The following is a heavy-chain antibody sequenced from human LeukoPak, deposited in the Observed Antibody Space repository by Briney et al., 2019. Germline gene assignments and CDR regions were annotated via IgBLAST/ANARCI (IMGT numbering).Heavy chain of an antibody. J-gene: IGHJ4*02. CDR1: GFTFSNYA. V-gene: IGHV3-23*01. D-gene: IGHD2-15*01. Sequence: TGGSLRLSCAASGFTFSNYAMSWVRQAPGKGLEWVSTITSSGASTDYADSVKGRFTISRDNSKNMLYLHMNSLRVEDTAVYYRAKGGPVVASAFDYWGRGTLVTVSS. CDR2: ITSSGAST. CDR3: AKGGPVVASAFDY.